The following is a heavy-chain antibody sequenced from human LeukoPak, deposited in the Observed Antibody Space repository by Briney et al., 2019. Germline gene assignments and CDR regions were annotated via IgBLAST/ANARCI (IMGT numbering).Heavy chain of an antibody. D-gene: IGHD3-9*01. J-gene: IGHJ5*01. V-gene: IGHV3-21*01. CDR2: ITDHSAYI. CDR1: GFTFSRYG. Sequence: GGSLRLSCVVSGFTFSRYGMPWVRQAPGKGLEWGSCITDHSAYIYYANSVKGRFTISRADAKNSVYLQMSSLRAADTAVYYCARDSDSDLLTGYFDSWGQGILVTVSS. CDR3: ARDSDSDLLTGYFDS.